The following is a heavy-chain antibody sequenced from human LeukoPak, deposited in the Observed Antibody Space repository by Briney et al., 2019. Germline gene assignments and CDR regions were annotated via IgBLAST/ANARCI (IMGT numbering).Heavy chain of an antibody. V-gene: IGHV4-31*03. CDR1: GGSISSGGYY. CDR3: ARQPYNWNYAHFDY. CDR2: IYYSGST. D-gene: IGHD1-7*01. Sequence: SETLSLTCTVSGGSISSGGYYWSWVRQHPGKGLEWIGYIYYSGSTYYNPSLKSRVTISVDTSKNQFSLKLSSVTAADTAVYYCARQPYNWNYAHFDYWGQGILVTVSS. J-gene: IGHJ4*02.